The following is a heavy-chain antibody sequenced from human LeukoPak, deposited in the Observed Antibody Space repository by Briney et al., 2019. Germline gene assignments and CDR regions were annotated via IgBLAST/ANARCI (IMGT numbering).Heavy chain of an antibody. CDR2: IYYSGST. CDR3: ARHQFHSMAYYFDY. J-gene: IGHJ4*02. Sequence: SETLSLTCTVSGGSISSSTYYWGWIRQPPGKGLEWIGTIYYSGSTYFNPSLKSRVTISVDTSKNQFSLKLSSVTAADTAVYYCARHQFHSMAYYFDYWGQGTLVTVSS. CDR1: GGSISSSTYY. V-gene: IGHV4-39*01. D-gene: IGHD2-21*01.